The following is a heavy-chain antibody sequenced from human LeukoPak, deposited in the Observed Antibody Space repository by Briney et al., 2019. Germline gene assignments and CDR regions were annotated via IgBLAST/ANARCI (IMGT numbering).Heavy chain of an antibody. D-gene: IGHD3-22*01. CDR2: FNPRGGST. J-gene: IGHJ4*02. V-gene: IGHV1-46*01. CDR3: ARDLDGGGYLTPFDY. CDR1: GYTFTGYY. Sequence: ASVKVSCKASGYTFTGYYMHWVRQAPGQGLEWMGTFNPRGGSTSYAQKFQGRLTMTSDTSTSTVYMELSSLRSEDTAEYYCARDLDGGGYLTPFDYWGQGTLVTVSS.